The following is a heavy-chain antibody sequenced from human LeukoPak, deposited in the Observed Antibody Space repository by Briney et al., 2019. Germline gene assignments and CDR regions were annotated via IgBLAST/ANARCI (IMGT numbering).Heavy chain of an antibody. V-gene: IGHV3-23*01. CDR1: GVIGKSDG. CDR2: ISNDGGGT. D-gene: IGHD3-22*01. J-gene: IGHJ5*02. Sequence: GGSLRRSCGDCGVIGKSDGLGGGRLAPGKGLEWVSAISNDGGGTQYADFVKGRFTISRDNSKNTLFLQMSSLRAEDTALYFCAKGSSGYFADLWGQGTLVTVSS. CDR3: AKGSSGYFADL.